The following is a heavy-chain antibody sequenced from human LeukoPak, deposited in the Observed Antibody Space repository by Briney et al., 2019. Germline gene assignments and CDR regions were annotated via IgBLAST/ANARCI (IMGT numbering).Heavy chain of an antibody. CDR1: GDSESNNNGP. V-gene: IGHV6-1*01. CDR2: TYYRSQWYN. CDR3: AGGYAFDV. Sequence: SHTLSHTCSISGDSESNNNGPWNWITQSPSRGFEWLGRTYYRSQWYNDYARSVMSRISVDPDTSKNQFSLHLSSVTPEDTAVYYCAGGYAFDVWGQRTMVTVSS. J-gene: IGHJ3*01.